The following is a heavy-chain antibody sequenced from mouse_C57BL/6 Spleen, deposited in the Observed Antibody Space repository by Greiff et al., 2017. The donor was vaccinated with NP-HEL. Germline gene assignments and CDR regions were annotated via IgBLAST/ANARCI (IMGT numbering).Heavy chain of an antibody. D-gene: IGHD2-4*01. CDR1: GFTFSSYT. CDR3: ARHSYDYPDY. J-gene: IGHJ2*01. Sequence: EVQLVESGGGLVKPGGSLKLSCAASGFTFSSYTMSWVRQTPEKRLEWVATISGGGGNTYYPDSVKGRFTISRDNAKNTLYLQMSSLRSEDTALYYCARHSYDYPDYWGQGTTLTVSS. CDR2: ISGGGGNT. V-gene: IGHV5-9*01.